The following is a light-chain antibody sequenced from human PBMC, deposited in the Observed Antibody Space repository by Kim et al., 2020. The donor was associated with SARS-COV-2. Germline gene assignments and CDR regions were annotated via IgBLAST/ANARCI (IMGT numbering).Light chain of an antibody. V-gene: IGLV1-44*01. CDR3: STWDNNLTGQV. CDR2: LDD. Sequence: QSVLTQPPSASGAPGQRVTISCSGSRSNIESNTVNWYQHLPDTAPKVIIYLDDRRPSGVPVRFSASKSGTSASLAISGLRSEDEATYYCSTWDNNLTGQVFGGGTKLTVL. CDR1: RSNIESNT. J-gene: IGLJ2*01.